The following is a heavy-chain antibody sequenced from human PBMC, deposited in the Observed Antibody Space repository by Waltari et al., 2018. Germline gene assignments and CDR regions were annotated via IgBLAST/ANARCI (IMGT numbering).Heavy chain of an antibody. Sequence: EVQLVESGGDLVQPGGSLRLSCAASGLTFSSYWMHWVRQAPGRGLVWGGRMKTDGGIKMYADSVRGRFTISRDNAKNTLYLQMNSLRGDDSAVYYCTRGVAEECDPWGQGTLVTVSS. V-gene: IGHV3-74*03. CDR3: TRGVAEECDP. D-gene: IGHD2-15*01. J-gene: IGHJ5*02. CDR2: MKTDGGIK. CDR1: GLTFSSYW.